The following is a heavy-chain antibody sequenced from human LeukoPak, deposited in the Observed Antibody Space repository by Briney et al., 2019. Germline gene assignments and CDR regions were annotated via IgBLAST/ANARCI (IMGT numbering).Heavy chain of an antibody. D-gene: IGHD5-18*01. CDR2: ISSSSSYI. J-gene: IGHJ4*02. Sequence: GGSLRLSCAASGFTFSSYSMNWVRQAPGKGLEWVSSISSSSSYIYYADSVKGRFTISRDNAKNSLYLQMNSLRAEDTAVYYCARDPSGYSYGSTYYFDYWGQGTLVTVSS. V-gene: IGHV3-21*01. CDR1: GFTFSSYS. CDR3: ARDPSGYSYGSTYYFDY.